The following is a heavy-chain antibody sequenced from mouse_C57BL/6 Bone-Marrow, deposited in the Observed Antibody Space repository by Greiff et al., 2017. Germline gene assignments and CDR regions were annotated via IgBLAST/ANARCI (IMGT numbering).Heavy chain of an antibody. V-gene: IGHV1-64*01. CDR1: GYTFTSYW. D-gene: IGHD1-1*01. Sequence: VQLQQPGAELVKPGASVKLSCKASGYTFTSYWMHWVKQRPGQGLEWIGMIHPNSGSTNYNEKFKSKATLTVDKSSSTAYMQLSSLTSEDYAVYYCANYYGSSGFAYWGQGTLVTVSA. J-gene: IGHJ3*01. CDR3: ANYYGSSGFAY. CDR2: IHPNSGST.